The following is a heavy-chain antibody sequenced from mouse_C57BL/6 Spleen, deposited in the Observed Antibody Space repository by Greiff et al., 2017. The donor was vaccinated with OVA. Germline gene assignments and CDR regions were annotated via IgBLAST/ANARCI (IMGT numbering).Heavy chain of an antibody. V-gene: IGHV1-80*01. CDR3: AREDHYGSSEGWFAY. CDR1: GYAFSSYW. J-gene: IGHJ3*01. Sequence: QVHVKQSGAELVKPGASVKISCKASGYAFSSYWMNWVKQRPGKGLEWIGQIYPGDGDTNYNGKFKGKATLTADKSSSTAYMQLSSLTSEDSAVYFCAREDHYGSSEGWFAYWGQGTLVTVSA. D-gene: IGHD1-1*01. CDR2: IYPGDGDT.